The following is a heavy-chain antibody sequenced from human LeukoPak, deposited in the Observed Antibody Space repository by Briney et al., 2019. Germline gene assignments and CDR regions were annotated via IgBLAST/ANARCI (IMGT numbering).Heavy chain of an antibody. CDR1: GFTFSSYS. Sequence: PGGSLRLSCAASGFTFSSYSMNWVRQAPGKVLEWVSYISSSSTIYYADSVKGRFTISRDNAKNSLYLQMNSLRAEDTAVYYCARDWGAYGSGSSFYYYYYYMDVWGKGTTVTVSS. V-gene: IGHV3-48*01. J-gene: IGHJ6*03. CDR3: ARDWGAYGSGSSFYYYYYYMDV. D-gene: IGHD3-10*01. CDR2: ISSSSTI.